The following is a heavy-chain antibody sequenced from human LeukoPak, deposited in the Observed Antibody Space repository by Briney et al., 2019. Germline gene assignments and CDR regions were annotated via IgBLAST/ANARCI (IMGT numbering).Heavy chain of an antibody. CDR1: GFTFSSHW. V-gene: IGHV3-74*01. CDR2: INGDGSST. Sequence: QPGGSLRLSCAASGFTFSSHWMRWVRQAPGKGLVWVSHINGDGSSTNYADSVRGRFTISRDSAKNTLYLQMNSLRAEDTAVYYCARDGVPAAADYWGQGTVVTVSS. CDR3: ARDGVPAAADY. D-gene: IGHD2-2*01. J-gene: IGHJ4*02.